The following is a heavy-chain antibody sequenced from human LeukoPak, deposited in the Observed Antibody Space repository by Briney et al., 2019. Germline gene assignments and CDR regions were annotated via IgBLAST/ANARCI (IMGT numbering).Heavy chain of an antibody. CDR2: IYPGDSDT. V-gene: IGHV5-51*01. J-gene: IGHJ3*02. CDR1: GYSFTSYW. D-gene: IGHD4-17*01. Sequence: GESLKISCKGSGYSFTSYWIGWVRQMPGKGLEWMGIIYPGDSDTRYSPSFQGQVTISADKSISTAYLQWSSLKASGTAMYYCARQTVTNRGAFDIWGQGTMVTVSS. CDR3: ARQTVTNRGAFDI.